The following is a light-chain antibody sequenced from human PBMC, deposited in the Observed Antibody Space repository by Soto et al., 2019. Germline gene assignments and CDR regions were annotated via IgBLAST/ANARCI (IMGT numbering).Light chain of an antibody. CDR1: QSISNS. Sequence: DIQMTQSPSALAASVGDRVTITCQSSQSISNSLNWYQQKPGMAPKLLIYAASTLGYGVPSRFSGSGSSTHFTLTISSLQPDDFATYYCQQSFNSPMFTFGQGTTGDIK. J-gene: IGKJ2*01. CDR3: QQSFNSPMFT. V-gene: IGKV1-39*01. CDR2: AAS.